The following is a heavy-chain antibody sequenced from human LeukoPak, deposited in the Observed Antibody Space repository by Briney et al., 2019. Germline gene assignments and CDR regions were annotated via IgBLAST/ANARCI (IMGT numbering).Heavy chain of an antibody. V-gene: IGHV3-30*14. D-gene: IGHD3-10*01. CDR1: GFSFSSFA. Sequence: GGSLRLSCAASGFSFSSFAMHWVRQAPGKGLEWVAFISYDGTNKYYAESVKGRLTISRDNSNNTLYLQMGSLRPEDMAVYYCARGPGSGSSLYYYYGMDVWGQGTTVTISS. CDR3: ARGPGSGSSLYYYYGMDV. CDR2: ISYDGTNK. J-gene: IGHJ6*02.